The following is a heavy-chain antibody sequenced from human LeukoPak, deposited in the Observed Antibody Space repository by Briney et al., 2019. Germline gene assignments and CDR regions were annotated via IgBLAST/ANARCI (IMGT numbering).Heavy chain of an antibody. CDR2: IYPGDSDT. CDR3: ARSSRWYVSDY. D-gene: IGHD6-13*01. J-gene: IGHJ4*02. Sequence: GKSLNISGKASGYSFTSYWIGWVRPMPGKGLEWMGIIYPGDSDTRNSPSLQGQVTISADKSISTAYLQWSSLKASDTAMYYCARSSRWYVSDYWGQGNLVTVSS. V-gene: IGHV5-51*01. CDR1: GYSFTSYW.